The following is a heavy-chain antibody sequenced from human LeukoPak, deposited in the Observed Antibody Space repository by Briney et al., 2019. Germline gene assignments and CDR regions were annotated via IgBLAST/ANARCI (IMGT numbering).Heavy chain of an antibody. CDR2: VHYLGDDK. CDR1: GFTFSSYG. J-gene: IGHJ4*02. D-gene: IGHD3-22*01. V-gene: IGHV3-30*02. Sequence: GGSLRLSCAASGFTFSSYGMFWVRQAPGMGLEWVAFVHYLGDDKYYGDSVKGRFTISRDNSKNTLYLQMNSLRAEDTAVYYCAKEGVSSGYYWGQGTLVTVSS. CDR3: AKEGVSSGYY.